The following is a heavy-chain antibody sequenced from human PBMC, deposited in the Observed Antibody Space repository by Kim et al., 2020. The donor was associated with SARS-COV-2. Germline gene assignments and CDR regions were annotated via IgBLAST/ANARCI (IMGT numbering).Heavy chain of an antibody. CDR3: ARGGGETTGDYTH. V-gene: IGHV1-69*02. J-gene: IGHJ4*02. D-gene: IGHD4-17*01. CDR2: IIPILGIA. Sequence: SVKVSCKASGGTFSSYTISWVRQAPGQGLEWMGRIIPILGIANYAQKVQGRVTITADKSTSTAYMELSSLRSEDTAVYYCARGGGETTGDYTHWGQGTLVTVSS. CDR1: GGTFSSYT.